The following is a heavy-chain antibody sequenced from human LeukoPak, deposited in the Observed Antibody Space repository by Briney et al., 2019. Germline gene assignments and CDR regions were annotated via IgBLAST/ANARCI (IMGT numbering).Heavy chain of an antibody. Sequence: GGSLRLSCAAYGFTFSSYGMHWVRQAPGKGLEWVAVIWYDGSNKYYADSVKGRFTISRDNSKNTLYLQMNSLRAEDTAVYYCAREGYCSSTSCYAGGDNWFDPWGQGTLVTVS. D-gene: IGHD2-2*01. CDR3: AREGYCSSTSCYAGGDNWFDP. J-gene: IGHJ5*02. V-gene: IGHV3-33*01. CDR1: GFTFSSYG. CDR2: IWYDGSNK.